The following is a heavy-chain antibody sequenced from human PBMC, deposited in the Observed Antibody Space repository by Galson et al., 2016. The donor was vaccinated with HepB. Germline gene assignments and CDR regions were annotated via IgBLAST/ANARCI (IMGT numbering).Heavy chain of an antibody. CDR3: AKDRYSDSTVTDY. V-gene: IGHV3-30*02. D-gene: IGHD3-22*01. J-gene: IGHJ4*02. Sequence: SVKGRFTISRDNSKSTLYLQLSSLRSEDAAVYYCAKDRYSDSTVTDYWGQGTLVTVSS.